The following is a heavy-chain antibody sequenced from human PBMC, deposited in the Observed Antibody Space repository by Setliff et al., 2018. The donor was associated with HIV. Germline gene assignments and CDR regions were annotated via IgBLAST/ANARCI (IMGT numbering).Heavy chain of an antibody. CDR1: GYTFTSYY. J-gene: IGHJ6*03. D-gene: IGHD6-13*01. Sequence: GASVKVSCKASGYTFTSYYMHWVRQAPGQGLEWMGWINAANGKTRYPQRFEARVTITMDTGASTAYMELNSLRSEDTAVYYCARGPRIAAAAPYYYYYMDVWGKGTTVTVSS. CDR3: ARGPRIAAAAPYYYYYMDV. CDR2: INAANGKT. V-gene: IGHV1-3*01.